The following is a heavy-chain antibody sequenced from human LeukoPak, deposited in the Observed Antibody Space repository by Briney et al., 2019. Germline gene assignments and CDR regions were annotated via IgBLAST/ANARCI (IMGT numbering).Heavy chain of an antibody. J-gene: IGHJ5*02. D-gene: IGHD6-19*01. CDR1: GYTFTSYD. CDR3: ATKVRGWYGGFDP. V-gene: IGHV1-8*01. Sequence: GASVKVSCKASGYTFTSYDINWVRQATGQGLEWMGWMNPNSGNTGYVQEFQGRLTMTRNTSISTAYMELSSLRSEDTAVYYCATKVRGWYGGFDPWGQGTLVTVSS. CDR2: MNPNSGNT.